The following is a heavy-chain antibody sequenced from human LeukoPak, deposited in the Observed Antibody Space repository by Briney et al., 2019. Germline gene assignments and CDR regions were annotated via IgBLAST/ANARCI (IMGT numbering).Heavy chain of an antibody. D-gene: IGHD3-22*01. CDR3: ASYLDSSGYLQYFQP. CDR2: IYQSGST. Sequence: PSETLSLTCTVSGDSISSSRYYWVWIRQPPGKGLEWIGTIYQSGSTYYNPPLKSRVTISADTSKNQFPLMLHSVTAADAAIYYCASYLDSSGYLQYFQPWGQGTLVTVSS. CDR1: GDSISSSRYY. J-gene: IGHJ1*01. V-gene: IGHV4-39*01.